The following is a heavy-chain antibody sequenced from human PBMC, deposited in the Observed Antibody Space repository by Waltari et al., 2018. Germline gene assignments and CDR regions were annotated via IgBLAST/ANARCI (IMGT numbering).Heavy chain of an antibody. Sequence: ERQLLESGGGLVQPGGSLRLSCAASGFTCTNSVISWVRQAPGRGMEWVSGINGGGDTTYYADSVKGRFIISRDHSKNTLYLQMNSLRAEDTAVYYCAKDRTGDRTERSMDVWGQGTTVTVSS. D-gene: IGHD1-1*01. CDR1: GFTCTNSV. J-gene: IGHJ6*02. CDR3: AKDRTGDRTERSMDV. V-gene: IGHV3-23*01. CDR2: INGGGDTT.